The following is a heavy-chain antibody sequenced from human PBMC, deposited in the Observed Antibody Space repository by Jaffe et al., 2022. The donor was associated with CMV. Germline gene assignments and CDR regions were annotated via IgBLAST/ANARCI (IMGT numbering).Heavy chain of an antibody. J-gene: IGHJ4*02. Sequence: EVQLVESGGGLVQPGRSLRLSCAASGFTFDDYAIHWVRQAPGRGLEWVSGINWNSGGIGYADSVKGRFTISRDTAKNSLYLQMTGLRAEDTALYYCAKDMGYSSVWYAFDYWGQGTLVTVSS. CDR2: INWNSGGI. V-gene: IGHV3-9*01. CDR1: GFTFDDYA. D-gene: IGHD6-19*01. CDR3: AKDMGYSSVWYAFDY.